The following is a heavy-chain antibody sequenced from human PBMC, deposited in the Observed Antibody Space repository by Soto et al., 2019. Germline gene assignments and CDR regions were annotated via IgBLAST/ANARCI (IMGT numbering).Heavy chain of an antibody. CDR2: INTYNGNT. J-gene: IGHJ6*02. CDR3: AREGDYYYYGMDV. CDR1: GYTFSDYG. Sequence: ASVKVSCKPSGYTFSDYGISWVRQAPGQGLEWMGWINTYNGNTNYAQKLQGRVTMTTDTSTSTAYMELRSLRSDDAAVYYCAREGDYYYYGMDVWGQGTTVTVSS. V-gene: IGHV1-18*04.